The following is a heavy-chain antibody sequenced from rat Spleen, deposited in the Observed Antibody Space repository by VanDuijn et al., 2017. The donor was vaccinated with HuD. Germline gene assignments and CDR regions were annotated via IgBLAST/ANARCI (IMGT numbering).Heavy chain of an antibody. Sequence: EVQLVESDGGLVQPGRSLKLSCAASGFTFSDYFMAWVRQAPTKGLEWVATTSYDGRRTYYRDSVKGRFTFSRDDAKNSLYLQMDSLRSEDTATYYCTRHTTPESPWGFAYWGQGTLVTVSS. J-gene: IGHJ3*01. CDR2: TSYDGRRT. CDR3: TRHTTPESPWGFAY. CDR1: GFTFSDYF. D-gene: IGHD3-2*01. V-gene: IGHV5-29*01.